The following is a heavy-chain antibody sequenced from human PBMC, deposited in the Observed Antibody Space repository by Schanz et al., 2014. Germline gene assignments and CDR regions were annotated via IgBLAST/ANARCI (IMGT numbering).Heavy chain of an antibody. J-gene: IGHJ4*02. D-gene: IGHD5-12*01. CDR2: IIPITGIT. Sequence: GPEVNKPGASVRLSCKASGYNFNRHDISWVRHAPGQGLEWMGRIIPITGITNYAQKFQGRVTFTADKSTSTAFLEVNSLRSEDTDVYYCARTGYDPSXTHWGQGTLXXVSS. V-gene: IGHV1-69*04. CDR1: GYNFNRHD. CDR3: ARTGYDPSXTH.